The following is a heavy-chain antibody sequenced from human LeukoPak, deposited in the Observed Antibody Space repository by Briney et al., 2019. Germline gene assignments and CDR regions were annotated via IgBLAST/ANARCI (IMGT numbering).Heavy chain of an antibody. CDR1: GFTVSSNY. D-gene: IGHD6-6*01. CDR2: IYSGGST. V-gene: IGHV3-66*01. Sequence: GGSLRLSCAASGFTVSSNYMSWVRQAPGKGLEWVSVIYSGGSTYYADSVKGRLTISRDNSKNTLYLQMNSLRAEDTAVYYCARARKPLVTPDYWGQGTLVTVSS. CDR3: ARARKPLVTPDY. J-gene: IGHJ4*02.